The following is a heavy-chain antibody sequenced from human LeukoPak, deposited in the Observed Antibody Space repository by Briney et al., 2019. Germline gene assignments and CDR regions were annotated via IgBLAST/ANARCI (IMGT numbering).Heavy chain of an antibody. CDR1: GFTFSNYI. Sequence: GGSLRLSCAASGFTFSNYIMNWVRQAPGKGQEWVSSISGSSSYIYYADSVKGRFTISRDNAKNSLYLQMNSLRAEDTAVYYCARGNINFDYWGQGTLVTVSS. CDR3: ARGNINFDY. CDR2: ISGSSSYI. V-gene: IGHV3-21*01. J-gene: IGHJ4*02.